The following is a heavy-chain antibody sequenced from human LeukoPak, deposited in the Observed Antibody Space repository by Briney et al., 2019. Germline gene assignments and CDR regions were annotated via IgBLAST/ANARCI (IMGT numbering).Heavy chain of an antibody. CDR1: GFTVSSNY. V-gene: IGHV3-66*01. CDR2: IYSGGST. D-gene: IGHD6-13*01. CDR3: ARVVTIAAAGIYYMDV. Sequence: GGSLRLSCAASGFTVSSNYMSWVRQAPGKGLEWVSVIYSGGSTYYADSVKGRFTISRDNAKNTLYLQMNSLRAEDTAVYYCARVVTIAAAGIYYMDVWGKGTTVTVSS. J-gene: IGHJ6*03.